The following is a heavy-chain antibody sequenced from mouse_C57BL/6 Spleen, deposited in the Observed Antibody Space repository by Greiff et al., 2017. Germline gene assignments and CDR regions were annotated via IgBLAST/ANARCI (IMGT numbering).Heavy chain of an antibody. CDR3: AREGLAQDFDY. CDR2: INSSNGGT. V-gene: IGHV1-53*01. CDR1: GYTFTSYW. Sequence: QVQLQQPGTELVKPGASVKLSCKASGYTFTSYWMHWVKQRPGQGLEWIGNINSSNGGTNYNERFKSKATLTVDKSYSTAYMQLSSLTSEDSAVYYCAREGLAQDFDYWGQGTTLTVSS. D-gene: IGHD3-2*02. J-gene: IGHJ2*01.